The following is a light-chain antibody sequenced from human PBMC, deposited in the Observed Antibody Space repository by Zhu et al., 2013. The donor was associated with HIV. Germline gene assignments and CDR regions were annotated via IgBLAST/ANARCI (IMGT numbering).Light chain of an antibody. Sequence: EIVLTQSPGTLSLSPGERATLSCRASQTVSRDYLAWYQQKPGQAPRLLIYGASSRATGIPARFSGSGSGTDFTLTISSLEPEDFAVYYCQQRSDFFTFGPGTKVDFK. CDR2: GAS. CDR1: QTVSRDY. J-gene: IGKJ3*01. V-gene: IGKV3D-20*02. CDR3: QQRSDFFT.